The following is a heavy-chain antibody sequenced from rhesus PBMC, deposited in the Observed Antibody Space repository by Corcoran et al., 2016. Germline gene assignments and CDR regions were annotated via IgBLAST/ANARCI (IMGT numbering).Heavy chain of an antibody. Sequence: QVQLQESGPGVVKPSETLSLTCAVSGGTIRSGYYYWSWIRQPPGKGLEWIGGIYINMEVTTYNPPYKSRCTMSKGTSKNQFSLNLSSVTATDTAVYYCARTNGYSNYGRFDVWGPGVLVTVSS. CDR2: IYINMEVT. CDR3: ARTNGYSNYGRFDV. J-gene: IGHJ5-1*01. V-gene: IGHV4S12*01. D-gene: IGHD4-23*01. CDR1: GGTIRSGYYY.